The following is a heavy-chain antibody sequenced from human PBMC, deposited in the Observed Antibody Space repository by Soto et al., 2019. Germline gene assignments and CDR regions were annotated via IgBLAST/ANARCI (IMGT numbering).Heavy chain of an antibody. Sequence: ASVKVSCKASGYTFTSYGISWVRQAPGQGLEWMGWISAHNGNTNCAQKLQGRVTMTTDTSTSTAYMELRSLRSDDTAVYYCARAFDPYREAFDIWGQGTMVTVSS. V-gene: IGHV1-18*01. CDR3: ARAFDPYREAFDI. D-gene: IGHD3-3*02. CDR1: GYTFTSYG. CDR2: ISAHNGNT. J-gene: IGHJ3*02.